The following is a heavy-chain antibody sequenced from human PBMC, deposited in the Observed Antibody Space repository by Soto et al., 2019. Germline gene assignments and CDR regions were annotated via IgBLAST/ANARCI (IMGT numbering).Heavy chain of an antibody. D-gene: IGHD3-10*01. J-gene: IGHJ6*02. CDR1: GFTFSNYE. V-gene: IGHV3-48*03. CDR2: VSKSGTTK. Sequence: PGGSLRLSCTASGFTFSNYEMNWVRQAPGKGLEWLSYVSKSGTTKYYADAVKGRVTISRDNAKSSLHLEVNNLRAEDTAVYYCARDEDKVRGIFPYAFGMDLWGQGTVVTVSS. CDR3: ARDEDKVRGIFPYAFGMDL.